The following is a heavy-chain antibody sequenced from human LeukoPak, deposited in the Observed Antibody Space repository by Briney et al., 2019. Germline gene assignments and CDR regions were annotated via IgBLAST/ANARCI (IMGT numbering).Heavy chain of an antibody. J-gene: IGHJ4*02. V-gene: IGHV4-59*08. CDR3: ARRSGWHYVDY. CDR2: IYHTGST. Sequence: PSETLSLTCTVSGGSISTYYWSWIRQPPGKGLEWIGYIYHTGSTKYNPSLKSRVTLSVDPSKSQFSLKLSSVTAADTAVYYCARRSGWHYVDYWGQGSLVTVSS. D-gene: IGHD6-19*01. CDR1: GGSISTYY.